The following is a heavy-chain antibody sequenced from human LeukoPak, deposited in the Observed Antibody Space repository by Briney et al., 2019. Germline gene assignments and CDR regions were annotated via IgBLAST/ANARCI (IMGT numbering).Heavy chain of an antibody. Sequence: ASVKVSCKASGYTFTSYDINWVRQAPGQGLEWMGWMNPISGNTGYAQKFQGRVTMTRNTSISTAYMELSSLRSKDTAVYYCARGSRKYSSSCGYWGQGTLVTVSS. J-gene: IGHJ4*02. D-gene: IGHD6-13*01. CDR2: MNPISGNT. CDR3: ARGSRKYSSSCGY. V-gene: IGHV1-8*01. CDR1: GYTFTSYD.